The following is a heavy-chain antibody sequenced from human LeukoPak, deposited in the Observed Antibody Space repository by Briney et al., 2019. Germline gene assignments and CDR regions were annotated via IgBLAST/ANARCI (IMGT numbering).Heavy chain of an antibody. D-gene: IGHD5-18*01. Sequence: GASVKVSCKASSYTFTSYGISWVRQAPGQGLEWMGWMNPNSGNTGYAQKFQGRVTMTRNTSISTAYMELSSLRSEDTAVYYCARGRRDVDTTMIKDYYYYMDVWGRGTTVTVSS. V-gene: IGHV1-8*02. CDR3: ARGRRDVDTTMIKDYYYYMDV. CDR2: MNPNSGNT. J-gene: IGHJ6*03. CDR1: SYTFTSYG.